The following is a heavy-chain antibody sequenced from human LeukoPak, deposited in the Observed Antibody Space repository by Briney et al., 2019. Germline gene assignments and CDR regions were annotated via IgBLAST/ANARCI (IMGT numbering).Heavy chain of an antibody. CDR3: ARERYYYGSAVLSMDV. CDR2: IKQDGSEK. Sequence: PGGSLRLSCAASGFAFSNYWMSWGRQAPGKGLEWVANIKQDGSEKHYVDSVKGRFTISRDNAMNSLYLQMNSLRDEDTAVYYCARERYYYGSAVLSMDVWGQGTTVTVSS. D-gene: IGHD3-10*01. V-gene: IGHV3-7*04. CDR1: GFAFSNYW. J-gene: IGHJ6*02.